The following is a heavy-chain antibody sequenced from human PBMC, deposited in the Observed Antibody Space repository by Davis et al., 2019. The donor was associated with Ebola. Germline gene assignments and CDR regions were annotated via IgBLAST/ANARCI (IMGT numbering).Heavy chain of an antibody. V-gene: IGHV5-51*01. CDR2: IYPGDSDT. CDR3: AGPSYSSSWYAGAFDI. Sequence: GESLKISCKGSGYSFTSYWIGWVRQMPGKGLEWMGIIYPGDSDTRYSPSFQGQVTISADKSISTAYLQWSSLKASDTAMYYCAGPSYSSSWYAGAFDIWGQGTMVTVSS. D-gene: IGHD6-13*01. J-gene: IGHJ3*02. CDR1: GYSFTSYW.